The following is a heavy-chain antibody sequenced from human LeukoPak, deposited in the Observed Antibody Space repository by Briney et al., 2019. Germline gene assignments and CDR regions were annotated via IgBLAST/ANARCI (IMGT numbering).Heavy chain of an antibody. Sequence: GRSLRLSCAASGFTFRNFVMHWVRQAPGKGLEWVSVISYDGSNKYYADSVKGRFTISRDNSKNTLYLQMNSLRAEDTALYYCAKDADCSGDTCWRWFDPWGQGTLVTVSS. D-gene: IGHD2-15*01. CDR2: ISYDGSNK. J-gene: IGHJ5*02. CDR3: AKDADCSGDTCWRWFDP. CDR1: GFTFRNFV. V-gene: IGHV3-30*04.